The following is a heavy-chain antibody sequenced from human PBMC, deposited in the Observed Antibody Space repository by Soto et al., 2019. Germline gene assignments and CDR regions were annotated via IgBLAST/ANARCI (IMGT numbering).Heavy chain of an antibody. V-gene: IGHV3-74*01. D-gene: IGHD7-27*01. Sequence: GSLRLSCAASAFSFSTSWMHWVRQAPGEGLVWVSRINPDGRTINYADSVKGRFTISRDNAKNTLYLQMNILRVEDTAVYFCATSGNWALDYWGQGTLVTVSS. CDR3: ATSGNWALDY. J-gene: IGHJ4*02. CDR2: INPDGRTI. CDR1: AFSFSTSW.